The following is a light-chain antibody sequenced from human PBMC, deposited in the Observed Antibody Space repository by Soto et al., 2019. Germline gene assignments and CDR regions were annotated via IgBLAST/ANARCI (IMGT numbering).Light chain of an antibody. V-gene: IGLV1-40*01. J-gene: IGLJ2*01. Sequence: QSVLTQPPSVSGAPGQRVTISCTGSSSNIGAGYDVHWYQQLPGTAPKLLIYGNSNRPSGVPDRFSGSKSGTSASLAITGLQAEDEADYYCQSYDSSLREVGFGGGTKLTVL. CDR1: SSNIGAGYD. CDR2: GNS. CDR3: QSYDSSLREVG.